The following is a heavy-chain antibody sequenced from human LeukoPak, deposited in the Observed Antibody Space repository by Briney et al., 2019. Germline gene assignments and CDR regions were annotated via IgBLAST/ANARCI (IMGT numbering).Heavy chain of an antibody. D-gene: IGHD6-13*01. CDR3: AHRLSSWYNYFDY. V-gene: IGHV3-66*01. J-gene: IGHJ4*02. CDR1: GFTVSSNY. Sequence: GGSLRLSCAASGFTVSSNYMSWVRQAPGKGLEWVSVIYSGGSTYYADSVKGRFTISRDNSKNTLYLQMNSLRAEDTAVYYCAHRLSSWYNYFDYWGQGTLVTVSS. CDR2: IYSGGST.